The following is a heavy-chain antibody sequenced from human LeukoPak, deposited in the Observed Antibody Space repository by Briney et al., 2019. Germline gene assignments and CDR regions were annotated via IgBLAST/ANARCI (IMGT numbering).Heavy chain of an antibody. CDR1: GFTVSSNY. J-gene: IGHJ4*02. CDR2: IYSGGST. CDR3: ARDLTGDAYFDY. Sequence: GGSLRLSCEVSGFTVSSNYMTWVRQAPGRGLEWVSIIYSGGSTYYADSVKGRFAISRDNSKNTLYLQMNSLRAEDTAVFYCARDLTGDAYFDYWGQGTLVTVSS. D-gene: IGHD7-27*01. V-gene: IGHV3-66*01.